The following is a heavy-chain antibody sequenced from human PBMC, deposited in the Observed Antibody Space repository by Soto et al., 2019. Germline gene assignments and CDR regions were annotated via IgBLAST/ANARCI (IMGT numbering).Heavy chain of an antibody. CDR2: INHSGST. Sequence: SETLSLTCAVYGGSFSGYYWSWIRQPPGKGLEWIGEINHSGSTNYNPSLKSRVTISVDTSKNQFSLKLSSVTAADTAVYYCARGPRSVVVVASAPEADWYDPWSRGTLVTVSS. J-gene: IGHJ5*02. D-gene: IGHD2-15*01. V-gene: IGHV4-34*01. CDR1: GGSFSGYY. CDR3: ARGPRSVVVVASAPEADWYDP.